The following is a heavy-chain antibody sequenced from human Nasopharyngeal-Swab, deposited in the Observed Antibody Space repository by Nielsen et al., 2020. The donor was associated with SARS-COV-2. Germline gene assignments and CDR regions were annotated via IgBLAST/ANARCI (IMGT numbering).Heavy chain of an antibody. CDR2: INGYNGNT. CDR3: ARVPNFGWGGFDY. D-gene: IGHD3-10*01. V-gene: IGHV1-18*01. Sequence: WVRQAPGQGLEWMGWINGYNGNTNYAQKFQDRVTMTTDTSTGTAYMDLRSLRSDDTAVYYCARVPNFGWGGFDYWGQGTLVTVSS. J-gene: IGHJ4*02.